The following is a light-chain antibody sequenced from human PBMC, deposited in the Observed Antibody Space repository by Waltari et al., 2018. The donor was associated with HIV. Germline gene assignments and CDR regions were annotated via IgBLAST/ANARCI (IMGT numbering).Light chain of an antibody. CDR3: QEFYSNHLS. CDR1: QSVLYSSNNKNY. J-gene: IGKJ3*01. CDR2: WAS. V-gene: IGKV4-1*01. Sequence: DIVMTQSPDSLAVSVGERATINCKSSQSVLYSSNNKNYLAWYQQKPGQPPKLLIYWASTRESGVPDRFSGSGSGTDFALTISSLQAEDVAVYYCQEFYSNHLSFGPGTKVEIK.